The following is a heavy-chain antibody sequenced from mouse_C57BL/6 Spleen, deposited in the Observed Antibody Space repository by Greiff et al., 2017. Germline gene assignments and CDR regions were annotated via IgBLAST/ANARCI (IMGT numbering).Heavy chain of an antibody. D-gene: IGHD2-13*01. CDR3: ARGDDFASYFDV. Sequence: QVQLQQSGAELVRPGTSVKVSCKASGYAFTNYVIEWVKQRPGQGLEWIGVINPGSGGSNYNEKFKGKATLTADKASRTAYMQQSSLTSKDSAVYFCARGDDFASYFDVWGTGTTVTVSS. V-gene: IGHV1-54*01. CDR2: INPGSGGS. J-gene: IGHJ1*03. CDR1: GYAFTNYV.